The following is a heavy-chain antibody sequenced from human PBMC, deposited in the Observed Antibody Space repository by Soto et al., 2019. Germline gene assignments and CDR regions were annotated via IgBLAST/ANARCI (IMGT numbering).Heavy chain of an antibody. CDR3: ARSETAGHRGFDI. Sequence: QVQLVQSGAEMREPGSSVKVSCKASGGTFSSSAINWLRQAPGQGPEWMGGIIPTFGTANYIEKFRGRVTITADTSTSTAYMEVSSLTSEDTAMYFCARSETAGHRGFDIWXXGTMVTVSS. J-gene: IGHJ3*02. CDR2: IIPTFGTA. V-gene: IGHV1-69*06. D-gene: IGHD6-19*01. CDR1: GGTFSSSA.